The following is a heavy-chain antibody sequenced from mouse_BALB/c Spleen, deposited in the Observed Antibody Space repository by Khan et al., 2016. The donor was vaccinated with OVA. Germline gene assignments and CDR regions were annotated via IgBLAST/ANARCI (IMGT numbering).Heavy chain of an antibody. D-gene: IGHD2-14*01. V-gene: IGHV1-4*01. J-gene: IGHJ3*01. CDR1: GYTFTSYT. Sequence: QIQLVQSGAELARPGASVKMSCKASGYTFTSYTIHWIKQRPGQGLEWIGYINPSNGYTNYNQKFKDKATLTTDKSSTPAYLQLSSLTSAASAVYNWVRDGAYHRSDGWFAYWGQGTLVTVSA. CDR3: VRDGAYHRSDGWFAY. CDR2: INPSNGYT.